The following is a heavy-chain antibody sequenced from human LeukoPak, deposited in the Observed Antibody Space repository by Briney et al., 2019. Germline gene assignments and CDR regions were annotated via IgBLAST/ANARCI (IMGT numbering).Heavy chain of an antibody. Sequence: GGSLRLSCAASGFTFSSYAMSWVRQAPGKGLEWVSAISGSGGSAYYADSVKGRFTISRDNSKNTLYLQMNSLRAEDTAVYYCAKDFYDSSGYYPYYFDYWGQGTLVTVSS. CDR2: ISGSGGSA. D-gene: IGHD3-22*01. CDR1: GFTFSSYA. V-gene: IGHV3-23*01. CDR3: AKDFYDSSGYYPYYFDY. J-gene: IGHJ4*02.